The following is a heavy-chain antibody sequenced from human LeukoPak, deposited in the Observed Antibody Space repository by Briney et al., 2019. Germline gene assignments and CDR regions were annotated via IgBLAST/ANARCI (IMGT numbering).Heavy chain of an antibody. CDR1: GYTFTGYY. V-gene: IGHV1-2*02. CDR3: ARDGGGSYSNYYYYMDV. D-gene: IGHD1-26*01. CDR2: INPNSGGT. J-gene: IGHJ6*03. Sequence: GASVKVSCKASGYTFTGYYIHWVRQAPGQGLEWMGWINPNSGGTNYAQKFQGRVTMTRDTSISTAYMDLSRLRSDDTAVYYCARDGGGSYSNYYYYMDVWGKGTTVTISS.